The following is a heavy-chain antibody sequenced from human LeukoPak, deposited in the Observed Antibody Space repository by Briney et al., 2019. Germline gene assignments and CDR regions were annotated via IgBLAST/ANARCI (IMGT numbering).Heavy chain of an antibody. V-gene: IGHV4-34*01. Sequence: PSETLSLTCGVYGGSSSGYYWSWIRQPPGKGLEWIGEINHSGSTNYNPSLKSRVTISVDTSKNQFSLKLNSVTAADTAVYYCARWYSNKGWFDPWGQGTLVTVSS. J-gene: IGHJ5*02. D-gene: IGHD6-13*01. CDR1: GGSSSGYY. CDR2: INHSGST. CDR3: ARWYSNKGWFDP.